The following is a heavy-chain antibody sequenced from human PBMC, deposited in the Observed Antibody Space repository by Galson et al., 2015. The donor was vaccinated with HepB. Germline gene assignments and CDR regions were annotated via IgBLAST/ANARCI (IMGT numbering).Heavy chain of an antibody. Sequence: ETLSLTCTVSGGSISGYYWNWIRQPPGKGLEWIGYIYYSGTTIYNPSLKSRVTMSVDTSKNQVSLGLRSVTAADTAVYYCARHDPIVVFTNGMDVWGQGTTVTVSS. J-gene: IGHJ6*02. D-gene: IGHD3-22*01. V-gene: IGHV4-59*08. CDR3: ARHDPIVVFTNGMDV. CDR2: IYYSGTT. CDR1: GGSISGYY.